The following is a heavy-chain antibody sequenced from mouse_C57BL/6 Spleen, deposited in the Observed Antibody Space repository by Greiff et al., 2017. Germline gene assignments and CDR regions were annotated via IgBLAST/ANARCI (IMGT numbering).Heavy chain of an antibody. CDR3: ARGGWDRAMDY. J-gene: IGHJ4*01. CDR1: GYAFSSYW. Sequence: VQLQQSGAELVKPGASVKISCKASGYAFSSYWMNWVKQRPGKGLGWIGQIYPGDGDTNYNGKFKGKATLTADKSSSTAYMQLSSLTSEDSAVYFCARGGWDRAMDYWGQGTSVTVSS. D-gene: IGHD3-3*01. CDR2: IYPGDGDT. V-gene: IGHV1-80*01.